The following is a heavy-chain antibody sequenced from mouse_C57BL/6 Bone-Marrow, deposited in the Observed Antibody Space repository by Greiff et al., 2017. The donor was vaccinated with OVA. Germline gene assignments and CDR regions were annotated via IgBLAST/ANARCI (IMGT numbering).Heavy chain of an antibody. CDR3: ARGLRRWYFDV. CDR1: GYTFTDYY. D-gene: IGHD1-2*01. CDR2: IYPGSGNT. J-gene: IGHJ1*03. V-gene: IGHV1-76*01. Sequence: QVQLQQSGAELVRPGASVKLSCKASGYTFTDYYINWVKQRPGQGLEWIARIYPGSGNTYYNEKFKGKATLTAQKSSSTAYMQLSSLTSEDSAVYFGARGLRRWYFDVWGTGTTVTVSS.